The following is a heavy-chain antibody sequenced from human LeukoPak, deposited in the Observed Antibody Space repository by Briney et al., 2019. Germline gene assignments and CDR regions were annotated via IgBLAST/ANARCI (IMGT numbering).Heavy chain of an antibody. V-gene: IGHV1-8*02. CDR3: ARDGSGTYYSFYNWFDP. CDR1: GYTFTGCY. Sequence: ASVKVSCKASGYTFTGCYLHWVRQAPGQGLEWMGWMNPNSGNTAYAQKFQGRVTMARDTSISTAYMELTSLRSDDTAVYYCARDGSGTYYSFYNWFDPWGRGTLVTVSS. CDR2: MNPNSGNT. D-gene: IGHD3-10*01. J-gene: IGHJ5*02.